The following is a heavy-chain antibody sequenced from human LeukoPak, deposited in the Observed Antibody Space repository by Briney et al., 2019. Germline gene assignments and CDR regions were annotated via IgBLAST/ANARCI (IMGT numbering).Heavy chain of an antibody. CDR1: GGSISSYY. Sequence: SETLSLTCTVSGGSISSYYWSWIRQPPGKGLEWTGYIYYSGSTNYNPSLKSRVTISVDTSKNQFSLKLSSVTAADTAVYYCARGSASLMYYSGSYCDYWGQGTLVTVSS. D-gene: IGHD1-26*01. CDR3: ARGSASLMYYSGSYCDY. V-gene: IGHV4-59*12. CDR2: IYYSGST. J-gene: IGHJ4*02.